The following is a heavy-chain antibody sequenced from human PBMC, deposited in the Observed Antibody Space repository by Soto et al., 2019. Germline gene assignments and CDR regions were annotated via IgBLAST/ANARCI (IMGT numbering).Heavy chain of an antibody. CDR1: GFTFSSYA. CDR3: AKEGIFGDYYGMDV. CDR2: ISGSGGST. J-gene: IGHJ6*02. D-gene: IGHD3-3*01. Sequence: LRLSCAASGFTFSSYAMSLVRQAPGKGLEWVSAISGSGGSTYYADSVKGRFTISRDNSKNTLYLQMNSLRAEDTAVYYCAKEGIFGDYYGMDVWGQGTTVTVSS. V-gene: IGHV3-23*01.